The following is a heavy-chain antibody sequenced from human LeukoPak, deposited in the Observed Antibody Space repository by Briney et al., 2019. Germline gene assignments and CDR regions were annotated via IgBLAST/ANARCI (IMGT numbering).Heavy chain of an antibody. Sequence: SETLSLTCSVSGVSINGYYWSWIRQPPGKGLEWIGYIYYSGSTYYNPSLKSRVTISVDTSKNQFSLKLSSVTAADTAVYYCARDRGSYSNWFDPWGQGTLVTVSS. V-gene: IGHV4-30-4*08. J-gene: IGHJ5*02. D-gene: IGHD1-26*01. CDR2: IYYSGST. CDR1: GVSINGYY. CDR3: ARDRGSYSNWFDP.